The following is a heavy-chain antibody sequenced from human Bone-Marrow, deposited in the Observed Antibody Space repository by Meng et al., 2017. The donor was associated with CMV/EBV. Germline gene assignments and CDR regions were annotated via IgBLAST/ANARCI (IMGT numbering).Heavy chain of an antibody. CDR2: ISFDGNNK. Sequence: GESLKISCAASGFTFNSYALHWVRQAPGKGPEWLAVISFDGNNKYYAESVKGRFTISRDNTKNTMYLQMNSLRAEDTAVYYCASGYSNRIEYWGQGTLVTVSS. J-gene: IGHJ4*02. D-gene: IGHD4-11*01. V-gene: IGHV3-30*04. CDR1: GFTFNSYA. CDR3: ASGYSNRIEY.